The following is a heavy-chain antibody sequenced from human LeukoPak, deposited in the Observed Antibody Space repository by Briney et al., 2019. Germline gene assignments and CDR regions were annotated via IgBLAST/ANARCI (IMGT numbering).Heavy chain of an antibody. V-gene: IGHV3-7*05. Sequence: GAPRLSCADSGFTLSRALMSWGRPAPREGVEWVANIKQDGSEKYYVDSVKGRFTISRDNAKNSLYLQMNSLRAEDTAVYYCARGKDWYDYWGQGTLVTVSS. CDR3: ARGKDWYDY. CDR1: GFTLSRAL. D-gene: IGHD3-9*01. CDR2: IKQDGSEK. J-gene: IGHJ4*02.